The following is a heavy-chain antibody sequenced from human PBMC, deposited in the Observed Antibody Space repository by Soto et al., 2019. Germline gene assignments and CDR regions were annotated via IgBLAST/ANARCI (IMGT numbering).Heavy chain of an antibody. D-gene: IGHD6-19*01. V-gene: IGHV4-34*01. J-gene: IGHJ4*02. Sequence: QVQLQLWGAGLLKPSETLSLTCAVYGGSFSDFYWTWIRQLPGKGLEWIGEINHSGNTNYNPSLKSRVAISVDTSKNQFSLNLDSVTAADTAVYYCGPRGAVADPRRYWGQGTLVTVSS. CDR3: GPRGAVADPRRY. CDR1: GGSFSDFY. CDR2: INHSGNT.